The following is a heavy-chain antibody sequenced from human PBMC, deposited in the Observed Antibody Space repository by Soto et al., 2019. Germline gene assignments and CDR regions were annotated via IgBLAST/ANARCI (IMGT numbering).Heavy chain of an antibody. V-gene: IGHV4-34*01. CDR1: GGSFSGYY. J-gene: IGHJ5*02. CDR3: AREKYSPLYNWFDP. Sequence: SETLSLTCAVYGGSFSGYYWSWIRQSPGKGLEWIGEINHSGSTNYNPSLKSRVTISVDTSKNQFSLKLSSVTAADTAVYYCAREKYSPLYNWFDPWGQGTQVTVA. D-gene: IGHD6-6*01. CDR2: INHSGST.